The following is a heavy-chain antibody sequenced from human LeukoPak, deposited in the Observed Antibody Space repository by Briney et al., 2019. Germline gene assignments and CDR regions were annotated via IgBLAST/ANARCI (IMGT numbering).Heavy chain of an antibody. CDR3: VREGYDFWSEPYYFDY. CDR2: INHSGST. CDR1: VGSFSGYY. D-gene: IGHD3-3*01. Sequence: PSETLSLTCAGYVGSFSGYYWRWIRQPPGKGLEWIGEINHSGSTNYNPSLKSRVTISVDTSKNQFSLKLSSVTAADTAVYYCVREGYDFWSEPYYFDYWGQGTLVTVSS. J-gene: IGHJ4*02. V-gene: IGHV4-34*01.